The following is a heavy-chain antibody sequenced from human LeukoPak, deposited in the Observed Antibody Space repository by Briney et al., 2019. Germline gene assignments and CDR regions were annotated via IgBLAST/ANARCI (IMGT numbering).Heavy chain of an antibody. J-gene: IGHJ6*03. CDR3: GRASPYYYYMDV. CDR2: IYSGGST. Sequence: GGSLRLSCAASGFTVSSNYMSWVRQAPGKGLEWVSVIYSGGSTYYADSVKGRFTISRDNSKNTLYLQMNSLRAEDTDVYYCGRASPYYYYMDVWGKGTTVTVSS. V-gene: IGHV3-53*01. CDR1: GFTVSSNY.